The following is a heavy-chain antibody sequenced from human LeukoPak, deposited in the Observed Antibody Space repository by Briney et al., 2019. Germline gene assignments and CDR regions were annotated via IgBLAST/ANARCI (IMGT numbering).Heavy chain of an antibody. CDR3: ARDDLQQLGFDY. Sequence: ASVKVSCKASGYTFTSYYIHWVRQAPGQGLEWMGIINPSGDITSYAQKFQGRVTMTRDTSTSTAYMELRSLRSDDTAVYYCARDDLQQLGFDYWGQGTLVTVSS. CDR2: INPSGDIT. J-gene: IGHJ4*02. V-gene: IGHV1-46*01. CDR1: GYTFTSYY. D-gene: IGHD6-13*01.